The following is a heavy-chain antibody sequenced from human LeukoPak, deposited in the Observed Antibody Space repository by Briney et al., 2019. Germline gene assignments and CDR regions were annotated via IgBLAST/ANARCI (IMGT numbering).Heavy chain of an antibody. V-gene: IGHV4-34*01. CDR1: GGSFSGYY. CDR2: INHSGST. D-gene: IGHD6-13*01. J-gene: IGHJ4*02. Sequence: SETLSLTCAVYGGSFSGYYWSWVRQPPGKGLEWIGEINHSGSTNYNPSLKSRVSISVDTSKNQFSLKLSSVTAADTSVYYCARRRDSTWYNTFDSWAQGTLVTVSS. CDR3: ARRRDSTWYNTFDS.